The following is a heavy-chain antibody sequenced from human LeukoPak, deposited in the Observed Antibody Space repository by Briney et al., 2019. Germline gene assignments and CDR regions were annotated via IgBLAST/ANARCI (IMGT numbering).Heavy chain of an antibody. CDR3: ARDRMITFGGATYYFDY. J-gene: IGHJ4*02. CDR2: ISSSSSYI. V-gene: IGHV3-21*01. D-gene: IGHD3-16*01. Sequence: GGSLRLSCAASGFTFSSYSMNWVRQAPGRGLEWVSSISSSSSYIYYADSVKGRFTISRDNAKNSLYLQMNSLRAEDTAVYYCARDRMITFGGATYYFDYWGQGTLVTVSS. CDR1: GFTFSSYS.